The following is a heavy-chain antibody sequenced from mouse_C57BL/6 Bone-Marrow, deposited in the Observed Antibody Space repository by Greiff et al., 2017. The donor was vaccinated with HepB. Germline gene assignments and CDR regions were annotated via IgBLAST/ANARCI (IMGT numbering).Heavy chain of an antibody. V-gene: IGHV1-15*01. CDR2: IDPETGGT. CDR3: TRRYSLFFDY. D-gene: IGHD2-12*01. Sequence: QVQLKESGAELVRPGASVTLSCKASGYTFTDYEMHWVKQTPVHGLEWIGAIDPETGGTAYNQKFKGKAILTADKSSSTAYMELRSLTSEDSAVYYCTRRYSLFFDYWGQGTTLTVSS. CDR1: GYTFTDYE. J-gene: IGHJ2*01.